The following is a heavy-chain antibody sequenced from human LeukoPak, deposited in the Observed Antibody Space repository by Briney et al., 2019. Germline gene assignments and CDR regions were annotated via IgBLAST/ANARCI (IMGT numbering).Heavy chain of an antibody. CDR3: ARGVEEYCSSTSCNNWFDP. CDR2: IYHSGST. Sequence: SQTLSLTCTVSGGSISSGGYYWSWIRQPPGKGLEWIGYIYHSGSTYYNPSLKSRVTISVDRSKNQFSLKLSSVTAADTAVYYCARGVEEYCSSTSCNNWFDPWGQGTLVTVSS. D-gene: IGHD2-2*01. V-gene: IGHV4-30-2*01. CDR1: GGSISSGGYY. J-gene: IGHJ5*02.